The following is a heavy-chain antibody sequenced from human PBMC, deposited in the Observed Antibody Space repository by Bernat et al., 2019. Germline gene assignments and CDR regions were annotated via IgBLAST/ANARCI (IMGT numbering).Heavy chain of an antibody. Sequence: QVQLQESGPGLVKPSETLSLTCTVSGDSVNSGSCYWSWIRQPPGKGLEWIGYVSYRGSTNYNPSLKNRVTISADTSKNQCSLKLSSVTAADTAVYYCARDNGIVGAAWYFDLWGRGTLGSVSS. CDR3: ARDNGIVGAAWYFDL. D-gene: IGHD1-26*01. V-gene: IGHV4-61*01. J-gene: IGHJ2*01. CDR2: VSYRGST. CDR1: GDSVNSGSCY.